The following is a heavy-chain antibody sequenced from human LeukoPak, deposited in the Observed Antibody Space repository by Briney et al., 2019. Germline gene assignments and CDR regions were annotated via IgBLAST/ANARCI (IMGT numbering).Heavy chain of an antibody. V-gene: IGHV3-30*02. Sequence: GGSLRLSCAASGFTFSSYGMHWVRQAPGKGLEWVAFIRYDGSDKYYADSVKVRFTISRDNSKNTLYLQMNSLRAEDTAVYYCAKDGTWIQLWPDRGGFDYWGQGTLVTVSS. CDR2: IRYDGSDK. J-gene: IGHJ4*02. CDR1: GFTFSSYG. D-gene: IGHD5-18*01. CDR3: AKDGTWIQLWPDRGGFDY.